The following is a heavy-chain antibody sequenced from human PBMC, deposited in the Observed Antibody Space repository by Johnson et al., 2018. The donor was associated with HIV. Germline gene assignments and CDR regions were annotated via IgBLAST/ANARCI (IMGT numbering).Heavy chain of an antibody. CDR3: ARDRKYSSGWKDAFDI. CDR2: IKQDGSEK. CDR1: GFTFRSYW. Sequence: VQLVESGGGLVQPGGSLRLSCVVSGFTFRSYWMTWVRQAPGKGLEWVANIKQDGSEKYYVDSVKGRFTIARDNAKNSLYLQMNSLRAEDTALYYCARDRKYSSGWKDAFDIWGQGTMVTVSS. V-gene: IGHV3-7*03. J-gene: IGHJ3*02. D-gene: IGHD6-19*01.